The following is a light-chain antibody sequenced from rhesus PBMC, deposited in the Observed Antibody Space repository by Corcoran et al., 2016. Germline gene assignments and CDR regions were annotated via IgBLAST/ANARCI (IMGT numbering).Light chain of an antibody. CDR1: QSLVHSNGNTY. CDR2: KVS. Sequence: DVVMTQSPLALPITPGQPASISCRSSQSLVHSNGNTYLSWFQQKPGQPPRLLIYKVSNRYSGVPDRFRGRGAGTDVKLKISRVEAEEVGVYYCMQYTHIPRTFGQGTKVEIK. J-gene: IGKJ1*01. V-gene: IGKV2-65*01. CDR3: MQYTHIPRT.